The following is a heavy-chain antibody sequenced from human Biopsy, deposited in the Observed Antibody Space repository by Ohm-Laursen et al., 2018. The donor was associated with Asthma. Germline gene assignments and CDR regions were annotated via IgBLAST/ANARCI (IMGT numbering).Heavy chain of an antibody. Sequence: SLRLSCAASGFVFRSHAMHWVRQAPGKGLKWVAVVSYDGGVVHYADSMKGRFTISRDNAKSTLYLQMNRLRTDDTAVYFCAKRRGYSDLTDFDHWGQGTLVTVSS. J-gene: IGHJ4*02. D-gene: IGHD3-3*01. CDR3: AKRRGYSDLTDFDH. CDR2: VSYDGGVV. CDR1: GFVFRSHA. V-gene: IGHV3-30*18.